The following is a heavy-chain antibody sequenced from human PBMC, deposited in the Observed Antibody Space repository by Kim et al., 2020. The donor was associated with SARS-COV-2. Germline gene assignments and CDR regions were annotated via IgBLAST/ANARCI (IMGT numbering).Heavy chain of an antibody. CDR2: IYYSGST. J-gene: IGHJ6*02. D-gene: IGHD6-19*01. CDR1: GGSVSSGSYY. Sequence: SETLSLTCTVSGGSVSSGSYYWSWIRQPPGKGLEWIGYIYYSGSTNYNPSLKSRVTISVDTSKNQFSLKLSSVTAADTAVYYCASGSPTSNFSGWYTHYYYYYYGMDVWGQGTTVTVSS. V-gene: IGHV4-61*01. CDR3: ASGSPTSNFSGWYTHYYYYYYGMDV.